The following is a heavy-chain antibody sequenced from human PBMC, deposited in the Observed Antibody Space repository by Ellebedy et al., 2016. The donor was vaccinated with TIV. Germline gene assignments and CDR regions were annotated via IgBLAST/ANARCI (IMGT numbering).Heavy chain of an antibody. CDR2: IYYSGST. D-gene: IGHD6-6*01. V-gene: IGHV4-59*01. CDR3: ASEYSSSSHWGY. Sequence: GSLRLSCTVSGGSISNYYWSWIRQPPGKGLEWIGYIYYSGSTNYNPSLKSRVTISVDTSKNQFSLKLSSVTAADTAVYYCASEYSSSSHWGYWGQGTLVTVSS. CDR1: GGSISNYY. J-gene: IGHJ4*02.